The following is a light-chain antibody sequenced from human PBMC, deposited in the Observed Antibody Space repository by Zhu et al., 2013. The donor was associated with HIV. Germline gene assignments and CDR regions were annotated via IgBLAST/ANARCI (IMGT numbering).Light chain of an antibody. J-gene: IGKJ3*01. V-gene: IGKV1-12*01. CDR2: AAS. CDR1: QAISSW. CDR3: QQYHSYPFT. Sequence: DIQMTQSPSSVSASVGDRVTITCRASQAISSWLAWYQQKPGKAPKLLIYAASSLLSGVPSRFSGSGSGTDFTLTISCLQSGEXFATYYCQQYHSYPFTFGPGTKVDIK.